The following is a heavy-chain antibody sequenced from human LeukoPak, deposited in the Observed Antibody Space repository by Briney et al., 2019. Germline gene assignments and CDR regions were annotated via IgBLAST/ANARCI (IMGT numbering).Heavy chain of an antibody. D-gene: IGHD6-13*01. CDR3: ARGLYSSSWYRGWFWYFDL. CDR1: GYTLTELS. Sequence: ASVKVSCKVSGYTLTELSMHWVRQAPGKGLEWMGGFDPEDGETIYAQKFQGRVTMTEDTSTDTAYMELSSLRSEDTAVYYCARGLYSSSWYRGWFWYFDLWGRGTLVTVSS. CDR2: FDPEDGET. V-gene: IGHV1-24*01. J-gene: IGHJ2*01.